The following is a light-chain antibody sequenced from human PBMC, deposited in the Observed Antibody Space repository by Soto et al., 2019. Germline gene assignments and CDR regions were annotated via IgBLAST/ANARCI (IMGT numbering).Light chain of an antibody. CDR3: QQRSNWPLT. Sequence: EMVLTQSPATLSLSPGERATLSCRASQSVSSYLAWYQQKPGQAPRLLNYDAYNRATGIPARFSGSASGTDFSLPISSLEPEDFAVYYCQQRSNWPLTFGGGNKLEIK. CDR2: DAY. J-gene: IGKJ4*01. V-gene: IGKV3-11*01. CDR1: QSVSSY.